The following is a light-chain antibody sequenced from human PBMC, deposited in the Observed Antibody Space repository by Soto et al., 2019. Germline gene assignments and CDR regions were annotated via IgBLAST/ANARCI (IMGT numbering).Light chain of an antibody. Sequence: AIQMTHSRSSFSASLVDRVIIPCRASRDIVTSLSWYQQKPGKAPTLLIYAASNLQSGVPSRFRGSRSGTEFTLTVSSLQPADFATYYCLQDHDDSWTFGQRAKVDI. CDR3: LQDHDDSWT. J-gene: IGKJ1*01. CDR1: RDIVTS. CDR2: AAS. V-gene: IGKV1-6*01.